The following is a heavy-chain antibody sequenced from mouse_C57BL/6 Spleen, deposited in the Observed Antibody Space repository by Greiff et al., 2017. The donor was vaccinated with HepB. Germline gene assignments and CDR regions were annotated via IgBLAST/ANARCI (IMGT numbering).Heavy chain of an antibody. V-gene: IGHV5-17*01. Sequence: EVHLVESGGGLVKPGGSLKLSCAASGFTFSDYGMHWVRQAPEKGLEWVAYISSGSSTIYYADTVKGRFTISRDNAKNTLVLQMTSLRSEDTAMYYWARRGDDYFDYWGQGTTLTVSS. CDR1: GFTFSDYG. J-gene: IGHJ2*01. CDR3: ARRGDDYFDY. CDR2: ISSGSSTI.